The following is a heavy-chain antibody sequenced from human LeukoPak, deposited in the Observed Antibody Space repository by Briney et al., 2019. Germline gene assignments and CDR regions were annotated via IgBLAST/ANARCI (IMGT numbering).Heavy chain of an antibody. D-gene: IGHD2-8*02. J-gene: IGHJ4*02. CDR2: ISHSGIT. Sequence: PSETLSLTCAVSGGSISTGGLSWSWVRQPPGKGLEWIGYISHSGITYYNPSLKSRVTISVDTSKNQFSLKLSSVTAADTAVYYCAGHHPRNTVDFWGQGTLVTVSS. CDR3: AGHHPRNTVDF. CDR1: GGSISTGGLS. V-gene: IGHV4-30-2*01.